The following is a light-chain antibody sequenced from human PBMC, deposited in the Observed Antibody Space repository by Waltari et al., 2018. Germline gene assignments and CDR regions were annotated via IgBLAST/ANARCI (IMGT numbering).Light chain of an antibody. V-gene: IGKV3-20*01. J-gene: IGKJ1*01. CDR3: QNHERLPAV. CDR2: GAS. Sequence: EIVLTQSPGTLSLSPGERATLSCRASQSIGRYLVWYQQKPGQAPRLLIYGASSRDASTQDRFSGNGSVTDFSLTISRLGPGDFAVYYCQNHERLPAVFGQGTNVEIK. CDR1: QSIGRY.